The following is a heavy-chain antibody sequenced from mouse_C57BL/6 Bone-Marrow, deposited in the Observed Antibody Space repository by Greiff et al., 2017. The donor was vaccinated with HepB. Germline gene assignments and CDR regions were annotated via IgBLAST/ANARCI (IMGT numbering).Heavy chain of an antibody. V-gene: IGHV5-6*02. J-gene: IGHJ4*01. Sequence: EVKLMESGGDLVKPGGSLKLSCAASGFTFSSYGMSWVRQTPDKRLEWVATISSGGSYTYYPDSVKGRFTISRDNAKNTLYLQMSSLKSEDTAMYYCARGLPRYDMDYWGQGTSVTVSS. CDR1: GFTFSSYG. CDR2: ISSGGSYT. CDR3: ARGLPRYDMDY.